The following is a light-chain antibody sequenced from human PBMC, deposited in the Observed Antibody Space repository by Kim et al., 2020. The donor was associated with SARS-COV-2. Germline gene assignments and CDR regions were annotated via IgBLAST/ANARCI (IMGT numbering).Light chain of an antibody. CDR2: SNS. J-gene: IGLJ1*01. Sequence: QSVLTQTPSVSGIPGQRVTISCSGGSSNIGGNTVIWYRQLPGTAPKLLIHSNSQRHSGVPDRFSGSKSDTSASLAISGLQSEDEAAYYCASWDDRLNAYVFGSGTKVTVL. CDR1: SSNIGGNT. CDR3: ASWDDRLNAYV. V-gene: IGLV1-44*01.